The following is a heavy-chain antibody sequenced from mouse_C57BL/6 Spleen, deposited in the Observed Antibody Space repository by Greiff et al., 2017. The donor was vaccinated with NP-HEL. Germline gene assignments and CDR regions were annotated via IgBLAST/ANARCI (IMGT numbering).Heavy chain of an antibody. V-gene: IGHV3-1*01. CDR2: ISYSGST. CDR3: ARDRYYGSSYEWYFDV. CDR1: GYSITSGYD. J-gene: IGHJ1*03. D-gene: IGHD1-1*01. Sequence: EVKLMESGPGMVKPSQSLSLTCTVTGYSITSGYDWHWIRHFPGNKLEWMGYISYSGSTNYNPSLKSRISITHDTSKNHFFLKLNSVSTEDTATYDGARDRYYGSSYEWYFDVWGTGTTVTVSS.